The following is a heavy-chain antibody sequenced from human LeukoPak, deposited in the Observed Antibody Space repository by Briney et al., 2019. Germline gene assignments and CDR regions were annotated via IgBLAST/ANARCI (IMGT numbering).Heavy chain of an antibody. CDR2: ISSSSSYI. V-gene: IGHV3-21*01. Sequence: PGGSLRLSCAASGFTFSSYSMNWVRQAPGKGLEWVSSISSSSSYIYYADSVKGRFTISRDNAKNSLYLQMNSLRAEDTAVYYCARAPDTAMESNYYYYGMDVWGQGTTVTVSS. CDR3: ARAPDTAMESNYYYYGMDV. CDR1: GFTFSSYS. D-gene: IGHD5-18*01. J-gene: IGHJ6*02.